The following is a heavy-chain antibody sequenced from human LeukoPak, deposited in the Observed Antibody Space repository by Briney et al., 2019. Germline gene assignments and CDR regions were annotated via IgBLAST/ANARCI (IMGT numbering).Heavy chain of an antibody. CDR3: ARSLHYWYFDL. J-gene: IGHJ2*01. V-gene: IGHV4-39*07. D-gene: IGHD5-24*01. CDR2: IYYSGST. Sequence: SSETLSPTCTVSGGSISSSSYYWGWIRQPPGKGLEWIGSIYYSGSTYYNPSLKSRVTISVDTSKNQFSLKLSSVTAADTAVYYCARSLHYWYFDLWGRGTLVTVSS. CDR1: GGSISSSSYY.